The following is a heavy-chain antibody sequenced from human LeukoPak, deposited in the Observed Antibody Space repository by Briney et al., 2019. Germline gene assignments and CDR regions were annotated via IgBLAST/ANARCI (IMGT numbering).Heavy chain of an antibody. Sequence: SETLSLTCAVYGGSFSGYYWSWIRQPPGKGLEWIGEINHSGSTNYNPSLKSRVTISVDTSKNQFSLKLSSVTAADTAVYYCARFNLGWLDPWGQGALVTVSS. J-gene: IGHJ5*02. CDR3: ARFNLGWLDP. CDR2: INHSGST. D-gene: IGHD1-20*01. V-gene: IGHV4-34*01. CDR1: GGSFSGYY.